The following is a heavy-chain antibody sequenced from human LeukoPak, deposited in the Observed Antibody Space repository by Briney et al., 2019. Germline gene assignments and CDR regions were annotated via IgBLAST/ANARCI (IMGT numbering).Heavy chain of an antibody. V-gene: IGHV3-30-3*01. CDR3: TRGGYDFPYYYGMDV. CDR1: GFTFSDYA. Sequence: GGSLRLSCTGSGFTFSDYAMSWFRQAPGKGLEWVAVISYDGSNKYYADSVKGRFTISRDNSKNTLYLQMNSLRAEDTAVYYCTRGGYDFPYYYGMDVWGQGTTVTVSS. CDR2: ISYDGSNK. D-gene: IGHD5-12*01. J-gene: IGHJ6*02.